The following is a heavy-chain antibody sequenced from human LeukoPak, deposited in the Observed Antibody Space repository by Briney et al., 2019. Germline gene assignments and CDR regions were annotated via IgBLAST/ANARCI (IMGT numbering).Heavy chain of an antibody. CDR1: GFTFSSYA. J-gene: IGHJ5*02. Sequence: GGSLRLSCAASGFTFSSYAMSWVRQAPGKGLEWVSTISGNGVDTYSADSVKGRFTISRDNSKNTLYLQMNSLRVGDTAVYYCASAFLTGYYRNWFDRWGQGTLVTVSS. CDR3: ASAFLTGYYRNWFDR. D-gene: IGHD3-9*01. V-gene: IGHV3-23*01. CDR2: ISGNGVDT.